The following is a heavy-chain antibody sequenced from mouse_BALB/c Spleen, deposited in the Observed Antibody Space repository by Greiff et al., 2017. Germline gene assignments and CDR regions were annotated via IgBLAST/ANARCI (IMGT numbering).Heavy chain of an antibody. J-gene: IGHJ4*01. CDR3: AGSLGYYYAMDY. CDR1: GYTFSSYW. Sequence: QVHVKQSGAELMKPGASVKISCKATGYTFSSYWIEWVKQRPGHGLEWIGEILPGSGSTNYNEKFKGKATFTADTSSNTAYMQLSSLTSEDSAVYYCAGSLGYYYAMDYWGQGTSVTVSS. D-gene: IGHD4-1*01. CDR2: ILPGSGST. V-gene: IGHV1-9*01.